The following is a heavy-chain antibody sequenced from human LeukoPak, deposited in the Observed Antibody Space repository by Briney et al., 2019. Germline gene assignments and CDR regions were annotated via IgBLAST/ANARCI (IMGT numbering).Heavy chain of an antibody. Sequence: SETLSLTCAVSGGSISSGGHSWNWIRQPPGKGLEWIGYIYHTGSTYYNPSLKSRVTISVDTSKNQFSLRLSSVTAADTAVYYCARLQYCSGTSCYWFDPWGQGTLVTVSS. CDR2: IYHTGST. CDR3: ARLQYCSGTSCYWFDP. V-gene: IGHV4-30-2*01. D-gene: IGHD2-2*01. CDR1: GGSISSGGHS. J-gene: IGHJ5*02.